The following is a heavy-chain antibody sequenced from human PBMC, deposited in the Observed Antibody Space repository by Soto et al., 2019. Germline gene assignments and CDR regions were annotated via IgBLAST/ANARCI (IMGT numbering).Heavy chain of an antibody. D-gene: IGHD6-19*01. CDR2: IYQSGST. CDR1: GGSFSGYY. V-gene: IGHV4-34*01. CDR3: ARGSGWYLRFDY. Sequence: SETLSLTCAVYGGSFSGYYWNWLRQPPGEGLEWIGNIYQSGSTNYNPSLKSRVTISVDTSKNQFSLKLSSVTAADTAVYYCARGSGWYLRFDYWGQGIPVTVSS. J-gene: IGHJ4*02.